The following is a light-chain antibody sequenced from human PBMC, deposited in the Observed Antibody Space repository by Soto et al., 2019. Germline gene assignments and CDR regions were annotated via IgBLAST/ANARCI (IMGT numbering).Light chain of an antibody. CDR1: QNVKTR. V-gene: IGKV3-15*01. J-gene: IGKJ4*01. CDR3: QQYDDWPLT. Sequence: ETVMTQSPATLTLSPGARATLSCRASQNVKTRLAWYQQRPGPAPRLLIDHAFTRATGIPPRFSGSASGTEFTLTISSLQSEDFAVYYCQQYDDWPLTLGGGTKVEIK. CDR2: HAF.